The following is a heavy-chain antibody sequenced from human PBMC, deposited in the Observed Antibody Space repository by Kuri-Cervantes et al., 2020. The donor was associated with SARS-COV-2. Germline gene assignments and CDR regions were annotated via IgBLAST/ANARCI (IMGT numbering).Heavy chain of an antibody. CDR3: ARGYCTDISCYRMDV. Sequence: GGSLRLSCAASGFTFSDYYMSWIRQAPGKGLEWVSYISSSSSYTNYADSVKGRFTISRDNSKNTLYLQMNSLRADDTAVYYCARGYCTDISCYRMDVWGQGTTVTVSS. CDR1: GFTFSDYY. V-gene: IGHV3-11*06. CDR2: ISSSSSYT. J-gene: IGHJ6*02. D-gene: IGHD2-8*02.